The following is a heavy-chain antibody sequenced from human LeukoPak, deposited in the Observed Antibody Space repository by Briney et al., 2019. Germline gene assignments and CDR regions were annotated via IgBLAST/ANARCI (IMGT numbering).Heavy chain of an antibody. J-gene: IGHJ4*02. V-gene: IGHV3-11*01. Sequence: SGGSLRLSCAASGFTFSDYYMSWIRQAPGKGLEWASYISSSGSTIYYADSVKGRFTISRDNAKNSLYLQMNSLRAEDTAVYYCARGYSGSYLLPADYWGQGTLVTVSS. CDR2: ISSSGSTI. D-gene: IGHD1-26*01. CDR1: GFTFSDYY. CDR3: ARGYSGSYLLPADY.